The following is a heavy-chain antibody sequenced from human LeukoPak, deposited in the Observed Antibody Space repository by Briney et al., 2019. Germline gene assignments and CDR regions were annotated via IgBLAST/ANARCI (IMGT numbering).Heavy chain of an antibody. Sequence: ASVKVSCKASGYTFTSYGISWVRQAPGQGLEWMGWSPYNGNTNYAQKLQGRVTMTTDTSTSTAYMKLRSLRSDDTAVYYCARGGNSGWRTPNDDYWGQGTLVTVSS. D-gene: IGHD6-19*01. CDR3: ARGGNSGWRTPNDDY. J-gene: IGHJ4*02. CDR1: GYTFTSYG. CDR2: SPYNGNT. V-gene: IGHV1-18*01.